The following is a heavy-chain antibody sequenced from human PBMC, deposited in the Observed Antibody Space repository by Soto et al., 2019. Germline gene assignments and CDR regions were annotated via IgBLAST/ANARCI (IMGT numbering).Heavy chain of an antibody. D-gene: IGHD2-2*01. J-gene: IGHJ4*02. CDR2: ISAYNGNT. CDR3: SCPIVEVAARNASPIISLVY. CDR1: GYTFNIYR. Sequence: APVKAYCNASGYTFNIYRISWGRQPPGQGHEWMGWISAYNGNTNYAQKLQGTVTMTTDTSTSTADMELRRLRSGDTAVYFCSCPIVEVAARNASPIISLVYWGQGTLVTVSS. V-gene: IGHV1-18*04.